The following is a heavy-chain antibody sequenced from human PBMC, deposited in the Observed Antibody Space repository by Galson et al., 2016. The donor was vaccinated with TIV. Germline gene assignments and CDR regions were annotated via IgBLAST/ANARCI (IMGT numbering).Heavy chain of an antibody. V-gene: IGHV6-1*01. D-gene: IGHD2-15*01. CDR3: AREPRSGNYFDY. J-gene: IGHJ4*02. Sequence: CAISGDSVSRNGVAWNWIRQSPLRGLEWLGRTYYTSKWYNDYAVFVKSRITINPDTSRNQFSLQLNSVTPEDTAVYYCAREPRSGNYFDYWGQGALVTVPS. CDR1: GDSVSRNGVA. CDR2: TYYTSKWYN.